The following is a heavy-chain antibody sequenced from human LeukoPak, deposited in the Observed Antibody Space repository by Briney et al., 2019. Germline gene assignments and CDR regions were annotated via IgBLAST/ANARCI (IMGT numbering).Heavy chain of an antibody. CDR1: GFTFSSYA. J-gene: IGHJ1*01. CDR2: ISSNGGST. D-gene: IGHD6-6*01. V-gene: IGHV3-64*01. Sequence: PGGSLRLSCAASGFTFSSYAMHWVRQAPGKGLEYVSAISSNGGSTYYANSVKGRFTISRDNSKNTLYLQMGSLRAEDMAVYYCARAHYSSSSQYFQHWGQGTLVTVSS. CDR3: ARAHYSSSSQYFQH.